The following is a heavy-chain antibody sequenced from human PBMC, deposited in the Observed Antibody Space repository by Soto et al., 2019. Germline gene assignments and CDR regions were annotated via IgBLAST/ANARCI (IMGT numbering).Heavy chain of an antibody. D-gene: IGHD1-26*01. Sequence: PSETLSLTCTVPGGSISSGGYYWSWIRQHPGKGLEWIGYIYYSGSTYYNPSLRSRVTISVDTSKNQFSLKLSSVTAADTAVYYCARAEGEGGSLAVLGYWGQGTLVTVSS. CDR1: GGSISSGGYY. CDR2: IYYSGST. J-gene: IGHJ4*02. V-gene: IGHV4-31*03. CDR3: ARAEGEGGSLAVLGY.